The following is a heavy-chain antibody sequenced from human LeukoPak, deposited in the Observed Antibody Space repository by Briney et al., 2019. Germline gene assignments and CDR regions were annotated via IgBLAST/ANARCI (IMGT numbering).Heavy chain of an antibody. V-gene: IGHV3-23*01. J-gene: IGHJ4*02. CDR2: ISGSGGST. CDR3: AKLWFGELPPYYFDY. D-gene: IGHD3-10*01. CDR1: GFSFSTW. Sequence: GGSLRLSCVGSGFSFSTWITWVRQAPGKGLEWVSAISGSGGSTYYADSVKGRFTISRDNSKNTLYLQMNSLRAEDTAVYYCAKLWFGELPPYYFDYWGQGTLVTVSS.